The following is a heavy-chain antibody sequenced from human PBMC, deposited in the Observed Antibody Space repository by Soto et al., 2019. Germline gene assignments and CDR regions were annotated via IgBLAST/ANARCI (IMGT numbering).Heavy chain of an antibody. CDR1: GFTVSSNY. Sequence: EVQLVESGGGLVQPGGSLRLSCAASGFTVSSNYMSWVRQAPGNGLEWVSVIYSGGSTYYADSVKGRFTISRDNSKNTLYLQMNSLRAEDTAVYYCARDYDFWSGLAIDYWGQGTLVTVSS. CDR2: IYSGGST. J-gene: IGHJ4*02. D-gene: IGHD3-3*01. V-gene: IGHV3-66*01. CDR3: ARDYDFWSGLAIDY.